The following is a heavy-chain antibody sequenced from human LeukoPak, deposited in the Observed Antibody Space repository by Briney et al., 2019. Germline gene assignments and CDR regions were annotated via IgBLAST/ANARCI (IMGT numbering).Heavy chain of an antibody. CDR1: GVSISSSNSY. J-gene: IGHJ6*03. V-gene: IGHV4-39*07. Sequence: PSETLSLTCTVSGVSISSSNSYWGWIRQPPGKGLEWIGEINHSGSTNYNPSLKSRVTISVDTSKNQFSLKLSSVTAADTAVYYCARLRGFGADYYYYYMDVWGKGTTVTVSS. CDR3: ARLRGFGADYYYYYMDV. D-gene: IGHD3-10*01. CDR2: INHSGST.